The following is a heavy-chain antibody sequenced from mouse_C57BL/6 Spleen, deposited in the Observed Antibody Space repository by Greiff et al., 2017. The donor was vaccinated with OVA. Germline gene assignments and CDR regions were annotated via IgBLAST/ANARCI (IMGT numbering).Heavy chain of an antibody. CDR1: GYTFTSYW. CDR3: ARWLLRRKYFDV. D-gene: IGHD2-3*01. J-gene: IGHJ1*03. V-gene: IGHV1-52*01. Sequence: VQLQQPGAELVRPGSSVKLSCKASGYTFTSYWMHWVKQRPIQGLEWIGNIDPSDSETHYNQKFKDKATLTVDKSSSTAYMQLSSLTSEDSAVYYCARWLLRRKYFDVWGTGTTVTVSS. CDR2: IDPSDSET.